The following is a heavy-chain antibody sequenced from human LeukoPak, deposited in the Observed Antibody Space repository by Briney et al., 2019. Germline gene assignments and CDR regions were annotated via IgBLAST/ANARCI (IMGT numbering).Heavy chain of an antibody. CDR2: IYPGDSDT. D-gene: IGHD2-2*01. CDR1: GYSFTSYW. CDR3: ARSATDKVVPAATNWFDP. Sequence: GESLEISCKGSGYSFTSYWIAWVRRMPGKGLEWMGIIYPGDSDTRYSPSFQGQVTISADKSISTAYLQWSSLKASDTAMYYCARSATDKVVPAATNWFDPWGQGTLVTVSS. J-gene: IGHJ5*02. V-gene: IGHV5-51*01.